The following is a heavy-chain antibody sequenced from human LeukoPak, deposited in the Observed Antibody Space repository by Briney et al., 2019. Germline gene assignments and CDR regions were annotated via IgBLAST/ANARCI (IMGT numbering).Heavy chain of an antibody. J-gene: IGHJ5*02. V-gene: IGHV1-2*02. Sequence: ASVKVSCKASGYTFTGYYMHWVRQAPGQGLEWMGWINPNSGGTNYAQKFQGRVTMTGDTSISTAYMELSRLRSDDTAVYYCARAKAAAGSSGWFDPWGQGTLVTVSS. CDR3: ARAKAAAGSSGWFDP. D-gene: IGHD6-13*01. CDR2: INPNSGGT. CDR1: GYTFTGYY.